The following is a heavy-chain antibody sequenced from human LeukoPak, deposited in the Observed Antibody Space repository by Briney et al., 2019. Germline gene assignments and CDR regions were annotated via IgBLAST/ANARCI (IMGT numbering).Heavy chain of an antibody. J-gene: IGHJ4*02. V-gene: IGHV3-21*01. D-gene: IGHD3-16*01. CDR1: GLILNTYT. CDR3: WRDSPYDTSI. CDR2: ITNTPNYI. Sequence: GGSLRLSCAASGLILNTYTITWVRQAPGKGLEWVSSITNTPNYIYYADSVKGRFTISRDNANNSLYLQMDSLRAEDTAVYYCWRDSPYDTSIWGQGTLVTVSS.